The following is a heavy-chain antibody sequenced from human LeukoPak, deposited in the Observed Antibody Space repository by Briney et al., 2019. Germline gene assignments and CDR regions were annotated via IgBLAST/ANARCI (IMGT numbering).Heavy chain of an antibody. CDR3: ATAVLYDSSGYRWGGYFDY. V-gene: IGHV3-30*04. CDR1: GFTFSSYA. CDR2: ISYDGSNK. D-gene: IGHD3-22*01. Sequence: GRSLRLSCAASGFTFSSYAMHWVRQAPGKGLEWVAVISYDGSNKYYADSVKGRFTISRDNSKNTLYLQMNSLRAEDTAVYYCATAVLYDSSGYRWGGYFDYWGQGTLVTVSS. J-gene: IGHJ4*02.